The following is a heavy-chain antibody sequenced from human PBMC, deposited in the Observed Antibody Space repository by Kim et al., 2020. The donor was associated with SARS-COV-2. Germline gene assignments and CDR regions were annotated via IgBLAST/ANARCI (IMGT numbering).Heavy chain of an antibody. CDR2: IWYDGSNK. CDR3: AKGYGSGSYYNNPYYYYGMDV. D-gene: IGHD3-10*01. CDR1: GFTFSSYG. V-gene: IGHV3-33*06. Sequence: GGSLRLSCAASGFTFSSYGMHWVRQAPGKGLEWVAVIWYDGSNKYYADSVKGRFTISRDNSKNTLYLQMNSLRAEDTAVYYCAKGYGSGSYYNNPYYYYGMDVWGQGTTVTVSS. J-gene: IGHJ6*02.